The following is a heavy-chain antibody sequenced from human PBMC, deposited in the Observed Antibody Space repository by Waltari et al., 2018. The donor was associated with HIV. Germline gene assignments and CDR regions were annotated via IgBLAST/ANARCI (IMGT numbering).Heavy chain of an antibody. Sequence: QVQLQQWGAGLLKPSETLSLTCAVSGGSFSGYYWRWIRQPPGKGPEWIGEIKHSGSTNYNPSLKSRVTISVDTAKNQFSLKLSSVTAADTAVYYCARGPHCSSTSCYGRLYYYGMDVWGQGTTVTVSS. J-gene: IGHJ6*02. D-gene: IGHD2-2*01. CDR2: IKHSGST. CDR1: GGSFSGYY. CDR3: ARGPHCSSTSCYGRLYYYGMDV. V-gene: IGHV4-34*01.